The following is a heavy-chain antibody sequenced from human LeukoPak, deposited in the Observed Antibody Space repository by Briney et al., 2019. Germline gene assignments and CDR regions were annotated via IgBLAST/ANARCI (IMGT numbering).Heavy chain of an antibody. V-gene: IGHV3-43*01. D-gene: IGHD3-22*01. CDR2: VSWDGTP. CDR1: GFIFDDYT. J-gene: IGHJ4*02. Sequence: GGSLRLSCAAPGFIFDDYTMHWVRHGPGKTLEWVALVSWDGTPYYADSVKGRFTISRDNSKNALYLEMDSLRTDDTAFYYCAKDLTYESSGTVIDNWGQGTLVTVSS. CDR3: AKDLTYESSGTVIDN.